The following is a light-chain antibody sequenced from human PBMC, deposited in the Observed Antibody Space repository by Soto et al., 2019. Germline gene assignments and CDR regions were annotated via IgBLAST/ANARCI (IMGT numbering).Light chain of an antibody. J-gene: IGLJ2*01. CDR3: SSYTSSSTVV. CDR2: EVS. Sequence: QSVLTQPASVSGSPGQSITISCTGASSDVGRYHYVSWYQHYPGKAPKLMIYEVSDRPSGVSNRFSGSKSGNTASLTISGLQAEDEADYYCSSYTSSSTVVFGGGTKVTVL. V-gene: IGLV2-14*01. CDR1: SSDVGRYHY.